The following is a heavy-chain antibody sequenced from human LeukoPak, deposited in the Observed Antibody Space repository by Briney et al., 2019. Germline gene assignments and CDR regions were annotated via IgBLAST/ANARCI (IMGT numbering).Heavy chain of an antibody. Sequence: GESLKISCKGSGYSFTSYWIGWVRQMPGKGLEWMGIIYPGDSDTRYSPSFQGQVTISADKSISTAYLRWSSLKASDTAMYYCARLSPFCRIKGDGTCYSDYWGQGTLVTVSS. V-gene: IGHV5-51*03. CDR1: GYSFTSYW. D-gene: IGHD2-15*01. CDR2: IYPGDSDT. CDR3: ARLSPFCRIKGDGTCYSDY. J-gene: IGHJ4*02.